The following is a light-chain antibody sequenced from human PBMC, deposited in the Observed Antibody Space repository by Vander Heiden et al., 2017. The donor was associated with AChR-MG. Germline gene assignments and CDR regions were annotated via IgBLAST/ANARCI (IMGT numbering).Light chain of an antibody. V-gene: IGLV1-44*01. Sequence: QSVLTQPPSASGTPGQRVTLSCSGRRTNIGSNTVKWYQQLPGTAPKLLLDSDNQRPAGVPDRVSGSKSGTSASLAISGLQSEDEADYYCEAWDDILNGVLFGGGTKLTVL. CDR2: SDN. CDR1: RTNIGSNT. CDR3: EAWDDILNGVL. J-gene: IGLJ2*01.